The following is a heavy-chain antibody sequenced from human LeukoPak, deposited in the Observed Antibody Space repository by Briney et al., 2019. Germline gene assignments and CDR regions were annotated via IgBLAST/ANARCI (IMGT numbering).Heavy chain of an antibody. CDR1: GYSISSGYY. CDR3: ARAYSNWFDP. Sequence: SETLSLTCAVSGYSISSGYYWGWIRQPPGRGLEWLGSIYHSGSTYNNPSLKSRVTMSVDTSKNQFSLKLTSVTAADTAVYHCARAYSNWFDPWGQGTLVTVSS. J-gene: IGHJ5*02. D-gene: IGHD4-11*01. V-gene: IGHV4-38-2*01. CDR2: IYHSGST.